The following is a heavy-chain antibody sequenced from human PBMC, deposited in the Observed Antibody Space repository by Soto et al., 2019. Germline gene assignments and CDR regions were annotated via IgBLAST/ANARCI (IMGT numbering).Heavy chain of an antibody. CDR2: IYYSGST. CDR1: GVSISTYY. J-gene: IGHJ4*02. V-gene: IGHV4-59*01. D-gene: IGHD3-22*01. CDR3: ANYDSSGFGIWG. Sequence: SETRSLTCTVSGVSISTYYWSWIRQPPGKGLEWIGYIYYSGSTNYNPSLKSRVTISIDTSKNQFSLRLSSVTAADTAVYYCANYDSSGFGIWGWGQGTLVTVSS.